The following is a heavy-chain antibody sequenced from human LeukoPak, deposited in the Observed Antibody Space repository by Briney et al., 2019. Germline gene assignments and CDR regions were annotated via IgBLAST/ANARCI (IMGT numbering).Heavy chain of an antibody. D-gene: IGHD2-15*01. CDR3: ARGRRIVVVLGATRAHRDYYMDV. CDR1: GGSISSYY. Sequence: SETLSLTRTVSGGSISSYYWSWIRQSPGKGLECIGETYHSGSTNYNPSLKSRVTISLDTSKNQFSLKLSSVTAADTAVYYCARGRRIVVVLGATRAHRDYYMDVWGKGTTVTVSS. CDR2: TYHSGST. V-gene: IGHV4-34*01. J-gene: IGHJ6*03.